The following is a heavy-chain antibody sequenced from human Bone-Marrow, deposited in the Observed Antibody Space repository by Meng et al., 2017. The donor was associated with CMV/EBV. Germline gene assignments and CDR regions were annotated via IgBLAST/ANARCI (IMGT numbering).Heavy chain of an antibody. Sequence: ASVKVSCKASGYTFTSYYMHWVRQAPGQGLEWMGIINPSGGSTSYAQKFQGRVTMTRDTSTSTVYMELSSLRSEDTAVYYCATHGINPRYCSSTNCYKGKVVDYWGQGTLVNVSS. CDR1: GYTFTSYY. V-gene: IGHV1-46*01. J-gene: IGHJ4*02. CDR3: ATHGINPRYCSSTNCYKGKVVDY. CDR2: INPSGGST. D-gene: IGHD2-2*02.